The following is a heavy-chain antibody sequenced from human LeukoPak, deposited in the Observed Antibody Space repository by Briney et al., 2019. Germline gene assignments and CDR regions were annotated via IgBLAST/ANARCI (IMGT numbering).Heavy chain of an antibody. CDR2: IKQDGSEK. Sequence: GGSLRLSCVASGFTFRDYYMSWIRRAPGKGLEWVANIKQDGSEKYYVDSVKGRFTFSRDNAKNSLYLQMNSLRAEDTAVYYCASTATFDYWGQGTLVTVSS. J-gene: IGHJ4*02. CDR3: ASTATFDY. CDR1: GFTFRDYY. V-gene: IGHV3-7*05. D-gene: IGHD1-26*01.